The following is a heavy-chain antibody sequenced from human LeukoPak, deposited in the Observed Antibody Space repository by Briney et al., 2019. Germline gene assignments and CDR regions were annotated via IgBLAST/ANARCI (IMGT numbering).Heavy chain of an antibody. J-gene: IGHJ5*02. CDR2: IYYGGST. CDR1: GGSISSSDYY. Sequence: TETLSLTCTVSGGSISSSDYYWGWIRQPPGKGVEWFGSIYYGGSTYYNPSLKSRVTISVDTSMNQFSLKLSFVTTPDTAVYYCARALGYCSGGSCTRGYNWFDPWGQGTLVTVPS. V-gene: IGHV4-39*01. CDR3: ARALGYCSGGSCTRGYNWFDP. D-gene: IGHD2-15*01.